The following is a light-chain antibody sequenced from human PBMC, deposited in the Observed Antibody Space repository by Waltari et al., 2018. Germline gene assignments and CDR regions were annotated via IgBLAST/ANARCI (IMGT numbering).Light chain of an antibody. J-gene: IGKJ2*01. Sequence: EIVLTQSPATLSLSPAEGATLSCRHSQSVSSYFAWYQQKPGQAPRLLIYDASNRATGIPARFSGSGSGTDFTLTISSLEPEDFAVYYCQQRRNWPLTFGQGTKLEIK. CDR3: QQRRNWPLT. CDR1: QSVSSY. CDR2: DAS. V-gene: IGKV3-11*01.